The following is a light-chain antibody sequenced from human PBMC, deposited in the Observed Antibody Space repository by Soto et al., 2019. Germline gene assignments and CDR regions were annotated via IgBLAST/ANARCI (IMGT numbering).Light chain of an antibody. Sequence: DIHMTQSPSSLSASLLYIVTITCXASQDISNYLNWYQQKPGKAPKLLIYDASNLETGVPSRFSGSESGTDFTFTISSLQPEDIATYYCQQYDNLPITFGQGTRLEIK. CDR3: QQYDNLPIT. CDR1: QDISNY. CDR2: DAS. J-gene: IGKJ5*01. V-gene: IGKV1-33*01.